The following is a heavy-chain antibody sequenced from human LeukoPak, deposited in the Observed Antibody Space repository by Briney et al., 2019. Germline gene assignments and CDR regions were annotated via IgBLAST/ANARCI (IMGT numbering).Heavy chain of an antibody. CDR3: ARDLIVPDAMTGSGSYSTDY. V-gene: IGHV4-38-2*02. D-gene: IGHD3-10*01. CDR2: IFHSGST. J-gene: IGHJ4*02. CDR1: GHSISSGYY. Sequence: SETPSLTCTVSGHSISSGYYWGWIRQPPGKGLEWIGNIFHSGSTYYNPSLKSRVTISVDTSKNQFSLKLSSVTAADTAVYYCARDLIVPDAMTGSGSYSTDYWGQGTLATVSS.